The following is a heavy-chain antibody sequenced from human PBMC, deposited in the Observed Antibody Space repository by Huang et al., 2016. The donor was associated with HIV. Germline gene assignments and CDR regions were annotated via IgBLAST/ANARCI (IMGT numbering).Heavy chain of an antibody. Sequence: EVQLVESGGGPVQPGTSLRLSCAASGFTFGDFNLNWVRQAPGKGRECISYISSSSNSKRYADSVNGRFTISRDNASNSLCLQLKSLRVEDTAVYYCARESCSGGTCYLFDFWGQGVLVTVSS. CDR3: ARESCSGGTCYLFDF. CDR2: ISSSSNSK. V-gene: IGHV3-48*04. CDR1: GFTFGDFN. D-gene: IGHD2-15*01. J-gene: IGHJ4*02.